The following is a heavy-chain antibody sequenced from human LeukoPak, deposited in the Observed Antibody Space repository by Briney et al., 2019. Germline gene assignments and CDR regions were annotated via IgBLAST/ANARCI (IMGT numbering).Heavy chain of an antibody. CDR2: INHSGST. V-gene: IGHV4-34*01. D-gene: IGHD2-2*01. CDR3: ARGGADYCSSTSCYVSSWFDP. J-gene: IGHJ5*02. Sequence: SETLSLTCAVYGGSFSGYYWSWIRQPPGKGLEWIGEINHSGSTNYNPSLKGRVTISVDTSKNQFSLKLSSVTAADTAVYYCARGGADYCSSTSCYVSSWFDPWGQGTLVTVSS. CDR1: GGSFSGYY.